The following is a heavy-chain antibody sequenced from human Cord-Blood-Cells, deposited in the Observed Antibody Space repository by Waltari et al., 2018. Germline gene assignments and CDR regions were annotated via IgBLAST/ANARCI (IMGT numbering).Heavy chain of an antibody. CDR2: INPNSGGT. Sequence: QVQLVQSGAEVKKPGASVKVSCKASGYTFTGYYMHWVRQAPGQGLEWMGWINPNSGGTNYAQKFQGRVPMTRDTSISTAHMELSKLRSDDTAVYYCARDFPYSIPRGSIDYWGQGTLVTVSS. CDR1: GYTFTGYY. D-gene: IGHD6-13*01. V-gene: IGHV1-2*02. CDR3: ARDFPYSIPRGSIDY. J-gene: IGHJ4*02.